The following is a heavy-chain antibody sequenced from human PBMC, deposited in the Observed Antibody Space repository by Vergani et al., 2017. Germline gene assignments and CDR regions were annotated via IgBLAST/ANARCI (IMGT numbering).Heavy chain of an antibody. CDR2: IYYIGST. J-gene: IGHJ5*02. CDR3: ARDGSSYWNNWFDP. CDR1: GGSVSSGSYY. V-gene: IGHV4-61*01. Sequence: QVQLQESGPGLVKPSETLSLTCTVSGGSVSSGSYYWSWIRQPPGKGLEWIGYIYYIGSTNYNPSLKIRVTISVDTSKNQFSLKLSSVTAADTAVYYCARDGSSYWNNWFDPWGQGTLVTVSS. D-gene: IGHD6-6*01.